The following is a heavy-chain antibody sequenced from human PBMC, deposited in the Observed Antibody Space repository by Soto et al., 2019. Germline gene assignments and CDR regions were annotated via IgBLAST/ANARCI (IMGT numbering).Heavy chain of an antibody. CDR1: GFTFSSYD. V-gene: IGHV3-13*01. Sequence: GGSLRLSCAASGFTFSSYDMHWVRQATGKGLEWVSAIGTAGDTYYPGSVKGRFTISRDNSQNTLYLQMHSLRAEDTAVYFCVKAGTMAGTGTTPRSFDVWGRGTMVTVSS. CDR2: IGTAGDT. J-gene: IGHJ3*01. CDR3: VKAGTMAGTGTTPRSFDV. D-gene: IGHD1-1*01.